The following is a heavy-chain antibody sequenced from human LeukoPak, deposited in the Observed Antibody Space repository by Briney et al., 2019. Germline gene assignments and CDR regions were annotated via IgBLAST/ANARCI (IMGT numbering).Heavy chain of an antibody. CDR1: GGSISSGSY. CDR2: IYHSGST. D-gene: IGHD6-19*01. V-gene: IGHV4-38-2*02. Sequence: SETLSLTCTVSGGSISSGSYWGWIRQPPGKGLEWIGSIYHSGSTYYNPSLKSRVTISVDTSKNQFSLKLSSVTAADTAVYYCARRAVGNSHYYSMDVWGKGTTVTVSS. J-gene: IGHJ6*03. CDR3: ARRAVGNSHYYSMDV.